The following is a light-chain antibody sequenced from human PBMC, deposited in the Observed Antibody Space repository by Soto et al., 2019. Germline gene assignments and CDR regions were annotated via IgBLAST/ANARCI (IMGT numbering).Light chain of an antibody. CDR2: RNN. V-gene: IGLV1-47*01. Sequence: QSVLTQPPSASGTPGQRVTISCSGSSSNIGSNYVYWYQQLPGTAPKLLIYRNNQRPSGVPERFAGSKSGTSASLAISGLRSEDEADYYCAAWDDSLIGYVFGTGTKLTVL. CDR1: SSNIGSNY. J-gene: IGLJ1*01. CDR3: AAWDDSLIGYV.